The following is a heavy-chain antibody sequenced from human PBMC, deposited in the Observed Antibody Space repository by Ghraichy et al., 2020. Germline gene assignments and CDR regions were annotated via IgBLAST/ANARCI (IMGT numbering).Heavy chain of an antibody. CDR2: IYYSGST. V-gene: IGHV4-59*08. CDR1: GGSISSYY. J-gene: IGHJ3*02. CDR3: ATLGVVVTDAFDI. Sequence: SCTVSGGSISSYYWSWIRQPPGKGLEWIGYIYYSGSTNYNPSLKSRVTISVDTSKNQFSLKLSSVTAADTAVYYCATLGVVVTDAFDIWGQGTMVTVSS. D-gene: IGHD2-21*02.